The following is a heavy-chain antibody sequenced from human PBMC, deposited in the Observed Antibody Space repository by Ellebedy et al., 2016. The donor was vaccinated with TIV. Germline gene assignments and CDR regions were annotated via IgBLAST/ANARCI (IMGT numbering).Heavy chain of an antibody. J-gene: IGHJ1*01. Sequence: ASVKVSCXASGYTFTGYYMHWVRQAPGQGLEWMGWINPNSGGTNYAQKFQGWVTMTRDTSISTAYMELSRLRSDDTAVYYCALCLDIVVVVAATGAEYFQHWGQGTLVTVSS. V-gene: IGHV1-2*04. CDR2: INPNSGGT. CDR1: GYTFTGYY. D-gene: IGHD2-15*01. CDR3: ALCLDIVVVVAATGAEYFQH.